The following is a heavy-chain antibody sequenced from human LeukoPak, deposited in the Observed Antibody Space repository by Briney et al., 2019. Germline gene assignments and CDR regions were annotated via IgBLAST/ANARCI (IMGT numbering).Heavy chain of an antibody. CDR3: ARDTLSGYDSPYFDY. J-gene: IGHJ4*02. CDR2: ISSSSSYI. V-gene: IGHV3-21*01. CDR1: GFTFSSYS. Sequence: PGGSLRLSCAASGFTFSSYSMNWVRQAPGKGLEWVSSISSSSSYIYYADSVKGRFTISRDNAKNSLYLQMNSLRAGDTAVYYCARDTLSGYDSPYFDYWGQGTLVTVSS. D-gene: IGHD5-12*01.